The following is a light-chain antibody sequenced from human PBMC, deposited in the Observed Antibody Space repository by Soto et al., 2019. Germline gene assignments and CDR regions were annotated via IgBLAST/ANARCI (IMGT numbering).Light chain of an antibody. J-gene: IGKJ1*01. CDR2: GAS. CDR3: QQYGSSPPT. Sequence: IVLTQSPGTLSLSPGERTTLSCRASQSISRYLAWYQQKPGQGPRLLIYGASSRATGPPDRFSGSGSGTDFTLTINRLEPEDFALYYCQQYGSSPPTFGQGTKVEIK. V-gene: IGKV3-20*01. CDR1: QSISRY.